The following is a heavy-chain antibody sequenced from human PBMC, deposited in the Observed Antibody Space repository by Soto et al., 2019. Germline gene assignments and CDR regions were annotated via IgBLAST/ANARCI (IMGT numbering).Heavy chain of an antibody. V-gene: IGHV5-51*01. D-gene: IGHD3-10*01. CDR2: IYPGDSDT. Sequence: GESLKISCKGSGYSFTSYWIGWVRQMPGKGLEWMGIIYPGDSDTRYSPSFQGQVTISADKSISTAYLQWSSLKASDTAMYYCARALITMVRGTIPYYYYGMDVWGQGTTVTVSS. CDR1: GYSFTSYW. J-gene: IGHJ6*02. CDR3: ARALITMVRGTIPYYYYGMDV.